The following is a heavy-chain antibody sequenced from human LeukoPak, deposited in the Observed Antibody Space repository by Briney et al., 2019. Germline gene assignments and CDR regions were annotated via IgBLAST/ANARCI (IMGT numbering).Heavy chain of an antibody. D-gene: IGHD5-24*01. V-gene: IGHV3-21*01. CDR2: ISSSSSYI. CDR1: GFTFSSYS. Sequence: PGGSLRLSCAASGFTFSSYSMNWVRQAPGKGLEWVSSISSSSSYIYYADSVKGRFTISRDNAKNSLYLQMNSQRAEDTAVYYWAREAGRWLQFLGDWGQGTLVTVSS. J-gene: IGHJ4*02. CDR3: AREAGRWLQFLGD.